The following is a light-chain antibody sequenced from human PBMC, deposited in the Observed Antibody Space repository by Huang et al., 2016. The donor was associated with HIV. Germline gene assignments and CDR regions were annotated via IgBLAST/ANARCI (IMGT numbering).Light chain of an antibody. CDR2: ATS. Sequence: DIQMTQSPSSLSASLGDRVTITCRASQGIRNSLAWYQQKPGKAPNLLLYATSRLKSGVPSRFSGSGSGTTYTLTVSSLQPEDVATYYCQQYFTSPPWTFGQGTRLEIK. V-gene: IGKV1-NL1*01. CDR3: QQYFTSPPWT. J-gene: IGKJ2*01. CDR1: QGIRNS.